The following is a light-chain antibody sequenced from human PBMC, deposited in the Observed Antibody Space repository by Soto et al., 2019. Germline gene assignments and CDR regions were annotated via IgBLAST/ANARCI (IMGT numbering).Light chain of an antibody. Sequence: QSVLTQPPSVSAAPGQKVAISCSGSSSNIGNNYVSWYQQLPGTAPQLLIYDNNKRPSGIPDRFSGSRSGTSATLGITGLQTGDEADYYRGTWDTSLSTVVFGGGTKLTVL. J-gene: IGLJ2*01. CDR3: GTWDTSLSTVV. CDR2: DNN. V-gene: IGLV1-51*01. CDR1: SSNIGNNY.